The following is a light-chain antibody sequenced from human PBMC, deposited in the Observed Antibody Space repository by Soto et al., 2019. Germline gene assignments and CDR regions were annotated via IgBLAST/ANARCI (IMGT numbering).Light chain of an antibody. CDR3: QSYDSSLRGWV. J-gene: IGLJ3*02. CDR1: SSNIGAGYD. Sequence: HSVLTQPPSVSGAPGQRVTISCTGSSSNIGAGYDVHWYQQLPGTAPKLLIYGNSNRPSGVPDRFSGSKSGTSASLAITGLQAEYEADYYCQSYDSSLRGWVFGGGTKVTVL. V-gene: IGLV1-40*01. CDR2: GNS.